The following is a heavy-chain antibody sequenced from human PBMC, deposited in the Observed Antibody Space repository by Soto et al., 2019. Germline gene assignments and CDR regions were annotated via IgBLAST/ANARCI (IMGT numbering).Heavy chain of an antibody. CDR2: ISGSGGST. CDR3: AKEGYNWNYGDYYSYMSV. V-gene: IGHV3-23*01. D-gene: IGHD1-7*01. CDR1: GFIFNTYA. J-gene: IGHJ6*03. Sequence: PGGSLRLSCAASGFIFNTYAMSWVRQGPGKGLEWVSTISGSGGSTYYADSVKGRFTISRDNSKNTLNLQVSSLRAEDTAVYYCAKEGYNWNYGDYYSYMSVWGQGTTVTVPS.